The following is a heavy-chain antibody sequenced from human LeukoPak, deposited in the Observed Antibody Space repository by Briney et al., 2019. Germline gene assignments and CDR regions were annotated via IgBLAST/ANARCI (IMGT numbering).Heavy chain of an antibody. J-gene: IGHJ4*02. Sequence: QPGGSLRLSCAASGFTFSDHYMDWVRQAPGKGLEWVSRTRNKANSYTTEYAASVKGRFTISRDDSKNSLYLQMNSLKTEDTAVYYCARVVGDYGDYLDYWGQGTLVTVSS. V-gene: IGHV3-72*01. D-gene: IGHD4-17*01. CDR2: TRNKANSYTT. CDR3: ARVVGDYGDYLDY. CDR1: GFTFSDHY.